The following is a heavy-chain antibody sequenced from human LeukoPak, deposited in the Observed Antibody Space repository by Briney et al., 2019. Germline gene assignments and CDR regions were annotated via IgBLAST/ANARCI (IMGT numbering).Heavy chain of an antibody. J-gene: IGHJ4*02. V-gene: IGHV3-48*02. D-gene: IGHD3-10*01. CDR1: GFTFSSYS. CDR2: ISSSSRSI. Sequence: PGGSLRLSCAASGFTFSSYSMNWVRQAPGKGLEWVSYISSSSRSIYYADSVKGRFTISRDNANNSLSLQMNSLRDEDTAVYYCVLGSPFDCWGQGTLVTVSS. CDR3: VLGSPFDC.